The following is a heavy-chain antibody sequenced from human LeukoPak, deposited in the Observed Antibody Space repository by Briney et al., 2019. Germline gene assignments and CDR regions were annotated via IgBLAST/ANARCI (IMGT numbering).Heavy chain of an antibody. Sequence: GGSLRLSCAASGFTFSSYWMSWVRQAPGKGLEWVANIKQDGSEKYYVDSVKGRFTISRDNAKNSLYLQMNSLRAEDTAVYYCARGLWFGESVFDYWGQGTLVTVSS. V-gene: IGHV3-7*01. J-gene: IGHJ4*02. CDR1: GFTFSSYW. CDR2: IKQDGSEK. CDR3: ARGLWFGESVFDY. D-gene: IGHD3-10*01.